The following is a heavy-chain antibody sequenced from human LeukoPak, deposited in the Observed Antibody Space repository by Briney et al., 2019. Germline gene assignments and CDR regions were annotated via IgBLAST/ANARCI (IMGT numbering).Heavy chain of an antibody. Sequence: GGSLRLSCAASGFTVSSSYMSWVRQAPGKGLEWVSIISSAGTTYYADSVKGRFTISRDNAKNSVYLQMNSLRADDTAVYYCARENWGTFDYWGQGTLVTVSS. V-gene: IGHV3-66*01. J-gene: IGHJ4*02. CDR3: ARENWGTFDY. CDR2: ISSAGTT. D-gene: IGHD7-27*01. CDR1: GFTVSSSY.